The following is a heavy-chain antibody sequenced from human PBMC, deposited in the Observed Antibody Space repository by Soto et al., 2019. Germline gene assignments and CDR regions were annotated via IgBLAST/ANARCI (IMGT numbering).Heavy chain of an antibody. J-gene: IGHJ6*02. V-gene: IGHV3-30*18. D-gene: IGHD3-10*01. CDR2: ISYGGSDK. CDR1: GFTFSGYG. Sequence: QVQLVESGGGVVQPGRSLRLSCAASGFTFSGYGMHWVRQAPGKGLEWVAVISYGGSDKYYADSVKGRFTISRDNSKNTLYLQMNSLRAEDTAVYYCAKDLYDSGTYTFYCGMDVWGQGTTVTVSS. CDR3: AKDLYDSGTYTFYCGMDV.